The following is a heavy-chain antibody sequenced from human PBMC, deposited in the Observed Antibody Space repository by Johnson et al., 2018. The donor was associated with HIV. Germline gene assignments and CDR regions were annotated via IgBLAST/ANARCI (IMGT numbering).Heavy chain of an antibody. CDR3: ARVGRLPSTVDI. CDR2: ISYDGSNK. CDR1: GFTFSSYA. Sequence: QMLLVESGGGVVQPGRSLRLSCAASGFTFSSYAMHWVRQAPGKGLEWVAVISYDGSNKYYADSVKGRFTISRDNSKNTLYLQMNSLRAEDTAVYYCARVGRLPSTVDIWGQGTMVTVSS. V-gene: IGHV3-30*04. J-gene: IGHJ3*02. D-gene: IGHD2-21*02.